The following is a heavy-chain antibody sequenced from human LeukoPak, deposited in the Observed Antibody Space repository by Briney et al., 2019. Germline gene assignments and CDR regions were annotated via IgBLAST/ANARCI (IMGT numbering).Heavy chain of an antibody. CDR1: GFTFSSYA. D-gene: IGHD2-2*01. J-gene: IGHJ4*02. CDR2: IWYDGSNK. V-gene: IGHV3-33*01. Sequence: GGSLRLSCAASGFTFSSYAMHWVRQAPGKGLEWVAVIWYDGSNKYYADSVKGRFTISRDNSKNTLYLQMNSLRAEDTAVYYCARDLSVVVPAAIPFDYWGQGTLVTVSS. CDR3: ARDLSVVVPAAIPFDY.